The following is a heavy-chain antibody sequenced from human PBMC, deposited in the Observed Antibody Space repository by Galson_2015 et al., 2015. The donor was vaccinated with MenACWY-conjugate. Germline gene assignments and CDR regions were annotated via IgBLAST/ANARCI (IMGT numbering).Heavy chain of an antibody. CDR2: IKYDGSNK. V-gene: IGHV3-30*02. CDR1: GFTFSTYG. Sequence: SLRLSCAASGFTFSTYGMYWVRQAPGKGLEWVAYIKYDGSNKYYGDSVKGRFTISRDSSKNTLFLQMDSLRAEDTAVYYCAKPYPGEAFNFFDSWGQGTLVTVSS. J-gene: IGHJ4*02. D-gene: IGHD1-26*01. CDR3: AKPYPGEAFNFFDS.